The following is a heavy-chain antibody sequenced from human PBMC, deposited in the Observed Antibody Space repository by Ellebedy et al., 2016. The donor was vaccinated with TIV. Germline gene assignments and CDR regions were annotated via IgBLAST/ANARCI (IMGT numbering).Heavy chain of an antibody. CDR3: ARDARGTSWYGGYYYMDV. D-gene: IGHD6-13*01. CDR1: GYTFTSYD. Sequence: ASVKVSXXASGYTFTSYDINWVRQATGQGLEWMGWMNPNSGNTGYAQKFQGRVTMTRNTSISTAYMELSSLRAEDTAVCYCARDARGTSWYGGYYYMDVWGKGTTVTVSS. CDR2: MNPNSGNT. J-gene: IGHJ6*03. V-gene: IGHV1-8*01.